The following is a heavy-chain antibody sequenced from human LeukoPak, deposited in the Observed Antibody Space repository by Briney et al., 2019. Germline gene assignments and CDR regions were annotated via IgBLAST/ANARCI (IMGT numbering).Heavy chain of an antibody. Sequence: GGSLRLSCAASGFTFSDYYMSWIRQAPGKGLEWLSYISSSSSYTNYADSVKGRFTISRDNAKNSLYLQMNSLRAEDTAVYYCAQLGYSYGYYVDYWGQGTLVTVSS. V-gene: IGHV3-11*06. CDR3: AQLGYSYGYYVDY. CDR2: ISSSSSYT. J-gene: IGHJ4*02. D-gene: IGHD5-18*01. CDR1: GFTFSDYY.